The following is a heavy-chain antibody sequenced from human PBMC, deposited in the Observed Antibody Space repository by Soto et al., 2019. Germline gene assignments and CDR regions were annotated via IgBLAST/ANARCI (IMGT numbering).Heavy chain of an antibody. J-gene: IGHJ6*02. CDR3: ARSSLGYCSSTSCSNYYYYGMDV. Sequence: GESQKISCKGSGYSFTSYWISWVRQMPGKGLEWMGRIDPSDSYTNYSPSFQGHVTISADKSISTAYLQWSSLKASDTAMYYCARSSLGYCSSTSCSNYYYYGMDVWGQGTTVTVSS. CDR1: GYSFTSYW. CDR2: IDPSDSYT. D-gene: IGHD2-2*01. V-gene: IGHV5-10-1*01.